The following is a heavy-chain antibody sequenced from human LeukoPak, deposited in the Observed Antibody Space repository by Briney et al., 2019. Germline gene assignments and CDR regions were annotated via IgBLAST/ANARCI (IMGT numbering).Heavy chain of an antibody. CDR1: GASFSRGDQY. CDR3: ARADYYFDY. CDR2: IYYSGST. J-gene: IGHJ4*02. Sequence: PSETLSLTCTVSGASFSRGDQYWNWIRQPPGKGLEWIGYIYYSGSTYYNPSLKSRVTISVDTSKNQFSLKLSSVTAADTAVYYCARADYYFDYWGQGTLVTVSS. V-gene: IGHV4-30-4*08.